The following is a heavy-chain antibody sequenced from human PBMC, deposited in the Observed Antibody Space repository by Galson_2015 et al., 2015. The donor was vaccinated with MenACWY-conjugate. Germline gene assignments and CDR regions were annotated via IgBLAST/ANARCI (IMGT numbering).Heavy chain of an antibody. CDR3: VKERGSLSHNYYFYFMDV. CDR2: ISASGGST. Sequence: SLRLSCAASGFSFRSNAMSWVRQAPGKGLEWVSAISASGGSTYYPDYAKGRFTISRDNSKNTLFLEMNSLRGEATALYYCVKERGSLSHNYYFYFMDVWGKGTTVTVS. J-gene: IGHJ6*03. V-gene: IGHV3-23*01. CDR1: GFSFRSNA. D-gene: IGHD6-6*01.